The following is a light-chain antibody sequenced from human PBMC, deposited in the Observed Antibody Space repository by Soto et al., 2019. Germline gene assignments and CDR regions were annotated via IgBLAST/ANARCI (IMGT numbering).Light chain of an antibody. J-gene: IGKJ2*01. CDR1: QSIARS. CDR2: FAS. Sequence: DIPMTQSPSSLSASXGDRVTITCRASQSIARSLNWYQHQPGRAPKLLINFASTLQSGVPSRFSGSGSGTDFTLTISSLXXXXXXXXXCXQTYRTPYTFGQGTELXX. CDR3: XQTYRTPYT. V-gene: IGKV1-39*01.